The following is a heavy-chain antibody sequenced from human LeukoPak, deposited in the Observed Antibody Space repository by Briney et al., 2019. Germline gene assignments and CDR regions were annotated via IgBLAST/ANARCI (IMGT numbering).Heavy chain of an antibody. V-gene: IGHV4-34*09. Sequence: SETLSLTCAVYGGSFSGYYWSWIRQPPGKGLEWIGYIYYSGSTYYNPSLKSRVTISVDTSKNQFSLKLSSVTAADTAVYYCARYYDFWYGMDVWGQGTTVTVSS. D-gene: IGHD3-3*01. CDR3: ARYYDFWYGMDV. CDR1: GGSFSGYY. J-gene: IGHJ6*02. CDR2: IYYSGST.